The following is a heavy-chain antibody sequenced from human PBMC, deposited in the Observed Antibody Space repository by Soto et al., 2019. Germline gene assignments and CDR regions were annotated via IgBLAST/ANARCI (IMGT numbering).Heavy chain of an antibody. CDR1: GHPLSQLS. Sequence: QVQLVQSGAEVKKPGASVKVSCKVSGHPLSQLSMHWVRQAPGKGLEWMGGFDPEDGETIYAQKFQGRVTMTEDTSTDTAYMELSSLISEDTAVYYCTTTANDYSDFDSWGQGTLVTVSS. CDR3: TTTANDYSDFDS. CDR2: FDPEDGET. D-gene: IGHD4-4*01. J-gene: IGHJ4*02. V-gene: IGHV1-24*01.